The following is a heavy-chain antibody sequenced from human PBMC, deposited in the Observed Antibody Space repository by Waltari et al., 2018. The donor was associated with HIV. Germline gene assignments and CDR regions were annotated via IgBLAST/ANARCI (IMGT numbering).Heavy chain of an antibody. J-gene: IGHJ4*02. D-gene: IGHD3-3*02. CDR3: ARVRSIMGRFLGFDY. Sequence: EVQLVETGGGLIQPGGSLRLSCAASGLSVSSNYMNWVRQAPGKGLEWVSVIYRSGEAYYAGFVKGRFTISRDNSKNTLYLQMNSLRAEDTAVYYCARVRSIMGRFLGFDYWGQGTLVTVSS. CDR2: IYRSGEA. CDR1: GLSVSSNY. V-gene: IGHV3-53*02.